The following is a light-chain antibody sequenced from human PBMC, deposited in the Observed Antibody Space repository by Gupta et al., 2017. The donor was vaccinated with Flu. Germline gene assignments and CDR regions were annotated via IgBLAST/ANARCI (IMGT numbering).Light chain of an antibody. CDR1: NRDIGDYNY. J-gene: IGLJ2*01. V-gene: IGLV2-14*03. Sequence: QSTLTQPASVSGSPGQSITISCTGTNRDIGDYNYVSWYQHHPGKVPKLLIYDVITRPSGVSGRFSGSKSGSTASLTISGLRAEDEADYYCSSYAGFTVVFGGGTRLTVL. CDR2: DVI. CDR3: SSYAGFTVV.